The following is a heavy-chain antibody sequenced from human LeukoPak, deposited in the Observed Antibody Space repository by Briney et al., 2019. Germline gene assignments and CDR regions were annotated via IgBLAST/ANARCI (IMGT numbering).Heavy chain of an antibody. Sequence: PGGSLRLSCAAPGFIVRSNYMSRVRQAPGKGLEWVSILYSDSSAYYADSVKGRFTISRHNSKDTLYLQMNSLRAEDTAVYYCEVWHRSSASDIWGLGIMVTVSS. CDR1: GFIVRSNY. CDR3: EVWHRSSASDI. V-gene: IGHV3-53*01. D-gene: IGHD2-2*01. CDR2: LYSDSSA. J-gene: IGHJ3*02.